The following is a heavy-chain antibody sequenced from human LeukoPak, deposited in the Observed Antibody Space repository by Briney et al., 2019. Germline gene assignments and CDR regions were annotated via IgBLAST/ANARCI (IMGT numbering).Heavy chain of an antibody. CDR1: GFTFTTYW. CDR3: VKVAKYYYGSETYYFFEH. J-gene: IGHJ4*02. V-gene: IGHV3-7*01. CDR2: TNQDGTEK. Sequence: GESLRLSCAASGFTFTTYWMSWIRQLPGKELEWVANTNQDGTEKYYVDSVKGRFTISRDNAKNSLDLQMNSLRVEDTGIYYCVKVAKYYYGSETYYFFEHWGQGTPVTASS. D-gene: IGHD3-10*01.